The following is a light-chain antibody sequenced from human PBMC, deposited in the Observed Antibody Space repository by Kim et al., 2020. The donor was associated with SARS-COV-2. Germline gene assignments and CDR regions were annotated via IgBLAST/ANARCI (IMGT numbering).Light chain of an antibody. V-gene: IGKV6-21*02. J-gene: IGKJ2*03. CDR3: HQSSTLPYS. CDR2: YAS. Sequence: SGTPKETVNITGRASEEIGSTLHWYQKKPDQSPKLLIKYASHSISGVPSRFSASGSGTEFTLTIKSLEPEDIATYYCHQSSTLPYSFGQGTKLEIK. CDR1: EEIGST.